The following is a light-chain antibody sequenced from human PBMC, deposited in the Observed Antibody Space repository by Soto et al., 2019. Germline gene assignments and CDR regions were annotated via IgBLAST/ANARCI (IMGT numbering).Light chain of an antibody. Sequence: EIVLTQSPATLSLSPGERATLSCRASQSVSSYLAWYQQKPGQAPRLLIYDASTRATGIPARFSGSESGTEFTLTISSLQSEDFAVYYCQQYNNWPPWTFGQGTKVDIK. CDR3: QQYNNWPPWT. V-gene: IGKV3-15*01. J-gene: IGKJ1*01. CDR2: DAS. CDR1: QSVSSY.